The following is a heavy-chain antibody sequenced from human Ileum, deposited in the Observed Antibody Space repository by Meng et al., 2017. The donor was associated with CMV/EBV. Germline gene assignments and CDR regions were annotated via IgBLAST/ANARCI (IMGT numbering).Heavy chain of an antibody. CDR1: GFSFSTYS. V-gene: IGHV3-21*01. CDR3: AKDAEYCPSRSCAHKMDV. D-gene: IGHD2/OR15-2a*01. Sequence: GESLKISCAASGFSFSTYSMNWVRQAPGKGLEWVSSISPSGEYIHYADSVKGRFTISRDNAENSVFLQMSSLRAGDTAVYYCAKDAEYCPSRSCAHKMDVWGRGNTVNGAS. J-gene: IGHJ6*02. CDR2: ISPSGEYI.